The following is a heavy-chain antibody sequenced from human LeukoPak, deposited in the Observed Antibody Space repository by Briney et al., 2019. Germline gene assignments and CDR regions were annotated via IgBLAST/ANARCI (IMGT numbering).Heavy chain of an antibody. D-gene: IGHD1-26*01. J-gene: IGHJ3*01. CDR2: IYYSGST. CDR1: GGSISGYY. V-gene: IGHV4-59*01. Sequence: SETLSLTCTVSGGSISGYYWSWIRQPPGKGLEWIGYIYYSGSTSYNPSLKSRVTISVDTSKNQFSLKLSSVTAADTAVYYCAREGARWEPSFSAFDVWGQGTMVTVSS. CDR3: AREGARWEPSFSAFDV.